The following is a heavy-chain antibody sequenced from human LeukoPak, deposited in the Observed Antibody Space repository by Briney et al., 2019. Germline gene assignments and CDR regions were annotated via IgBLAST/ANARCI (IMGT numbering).Heavy chain of an antibody. CDR2: ISTDGNDK. V-gene: IGHV3-30*04. CDR3: AKDKSVSADYYFDY. Sequence: GGSLRLSCAASGFTFSGYAMHWVRQAPGKGLEWLTVISTDGNDKHYADSVKGRFTVSRDNSKNTLFLQMNNLRTEDTAVYYCAKDKSVSADYYFDYWGQGTLVTVSS. D-gene: IGHD5/OR15-5a*01. J-gene: IGHJ4*02. CDR1: GFTFSGYA.